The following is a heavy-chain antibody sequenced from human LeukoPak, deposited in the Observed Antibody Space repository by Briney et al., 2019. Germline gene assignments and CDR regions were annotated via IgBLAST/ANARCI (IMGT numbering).Heavy chain of an antibody. Sequence: PGGSLRLSCAASGFTFSSHWMIWVRQAPGKGLEWVANVKQDGSEKYYVDSVKGRLTISRVNAKNSLYLQMNSLRVEDTAVYYCATGRAAHLFDYWGQGTLVTVSS. D-gene: IGHD6-6*01. J-gene: IGHJ4*02. CDR1: GFTFSSHW. V-gene: IGHV3-7*01. CDR3: ATGRAAHLFDY. CDR2: VKQDGSEK.